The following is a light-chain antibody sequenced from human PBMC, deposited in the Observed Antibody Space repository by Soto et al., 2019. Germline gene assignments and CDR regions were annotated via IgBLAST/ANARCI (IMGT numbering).Light chain of an antibody. CDR2: DAS. CDR1: QDISNY. V-gene: IGKV1-33*01. Sequence: IQMTQSPSSLSASVGDRVTITCQASQDISNYLNWYQQKPGKAPTLLIYDASNLETGVPSRFSGSGSGTDFTLTISSLQSEDIATYYCQQYANLPPFTFGPGTKVDIK. CDR3: QQYANLPPFT. J-gene: IGKJ3*01.